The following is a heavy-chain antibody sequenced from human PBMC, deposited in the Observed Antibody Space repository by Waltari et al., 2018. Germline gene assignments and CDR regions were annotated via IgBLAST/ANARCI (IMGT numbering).Heavy chain of an antibody. Sequence: QVQLVQSGAEVKKPGASVKVSCKASGYIFTGYYIYWVRQTPGQGLEWMGWINPNSGDTNYAQKFQGWVTMTRDTSITTAYMELTRLTSDDTAVYYCARGASGWYRLDYWDQGTLVTVSS. D-gene: IGHD6-19*01. CDR3: ARGASGWYRLDY. CDR2: INPNSGDT. CDR1: GYIFTGYY. V-gene: IGHV1-2*04. J-gene: IGHJ4*02.